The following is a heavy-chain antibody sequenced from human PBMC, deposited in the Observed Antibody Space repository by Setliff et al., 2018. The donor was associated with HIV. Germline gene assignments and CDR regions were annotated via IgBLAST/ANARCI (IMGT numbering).Heavy chain of an antibody. Sequence: PGGSLRLSCTTSGFRFGDNAMSWFRQAPGKGLEWVGFIRSKGYGGTTDYAASVKGRFTVSRDNSKYTLYLQMNSLRVEDTAVYYCAKDKGSSGWSAWGQGTLVTVSS. CDR2: IRSKGYGGTT. D-gene: IGHD6-19*01. CDR3: AKDKGSSGWSA. V-gene: IGHV3-49*03. CDR1: GFRFGDNA. J-gene: IGHJ5*02.